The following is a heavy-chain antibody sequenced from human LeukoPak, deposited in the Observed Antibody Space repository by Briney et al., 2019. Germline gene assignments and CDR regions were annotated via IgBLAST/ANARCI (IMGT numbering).Heavy chain of an antibody. CDR2: IIPIFGTA. J-gene: IGHJ4*02. CDR3: ASSSSTVVTPGRFDY. Sequence: VASVKVSCTASGGTFSSYAISWVRQAPGQGLEWMGGIIPIFGTANYAQKFQGRVTITADESTSTAYMELSSLRSEDTAVYYCASSSSTVVTPGRFDYWGQGTLVTVSS. CDR1: GGTFSSYA. D-gene: IGHD4-23*01. V-gene: IGHV1-69*13.